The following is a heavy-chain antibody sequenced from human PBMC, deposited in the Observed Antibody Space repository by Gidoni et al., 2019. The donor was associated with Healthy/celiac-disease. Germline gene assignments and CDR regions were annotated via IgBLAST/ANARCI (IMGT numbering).Heavy chain of an antibody. CDR1: GFTFRNAW. V-gene: IGHV3-15*01. D-gene: IGHD3-3*01. J-gene: IGHJ4*02. CDR2: IKSKTDGGTT. CDR3: TASITIFGVVSDVVDY. Sequence: EVQLVESGGGLVKPGGSLRLSCAASGFTFRNAWMSWVRQAPGKGLEWVGRIKSKTDGGTTDYAAPVKGRFTISRDDSKNTLYLQMNSLKTEDTAVYYCTASITIFGVVSDVVDYWGQGTLVTVSS.